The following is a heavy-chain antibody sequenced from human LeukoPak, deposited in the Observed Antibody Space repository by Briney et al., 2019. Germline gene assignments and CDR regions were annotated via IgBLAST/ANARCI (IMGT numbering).Heavy chain of an antibody. CDR3: ARTEYYYDSSGYYFYWFDP. J-gene: IGHJ5*02. Sequence: SQTLSLTCTVSGGSISSGGYYWSWIRQHPGKGLEWIGYIYYSGSTYYNPSLKSRVTISVGTSKNQFSLKLSSVTAADTAVYYCARTEYYYDSSGYYFYWFDPWDQGTLVTVSS. D-gene: IGHD3-22*01. CDR2: IYYSGST. V-gene: IGHV4-31*03. CDR1: GGSISSGGYY.